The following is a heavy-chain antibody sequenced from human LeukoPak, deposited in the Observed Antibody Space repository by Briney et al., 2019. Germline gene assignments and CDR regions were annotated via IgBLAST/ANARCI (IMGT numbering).Heavy chain of an antibody. CDR2: ISSSSSYI. D-gene: IGHD6-19*01. CDR1: GFTFSSYS. Sequence: PGGSLRLSCAASGFTFSSYSMNWVRQAPGKGLEWVSSISSSSSYIYYADSVKGRFTISRDNAKNSLYLQMNSLRAEDTAVYYCARGRIAVAPYHFDYWGQGTLVTVSS. V-gene: IGHV3-21*01. CDR3: ARGRIAVAPYHFDY. J-gene: IGHJ4*02.